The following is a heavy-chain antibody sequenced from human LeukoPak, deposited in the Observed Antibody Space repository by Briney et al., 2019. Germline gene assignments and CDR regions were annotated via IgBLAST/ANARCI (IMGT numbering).Heavy chain of an antibody. Sequence: PGGSLRLSCVASGFSFGTYGMHWVRQAPGKGREWVAVVWYDGIHKNYADSVKGRFTISRDNSKNTLYLQMNGLRAADTAVYYCARDSYGLSTLDYWGQGTLVTVSS. J-gene: IGHJ4*02. D-gene: IGHD5/OR15-5a*01. CDR1: GFSFGTYG. V-gene: IGHV3-33*01. CDR3: ARDSYGLSTLDY. CDR2: VWYDGIHK.